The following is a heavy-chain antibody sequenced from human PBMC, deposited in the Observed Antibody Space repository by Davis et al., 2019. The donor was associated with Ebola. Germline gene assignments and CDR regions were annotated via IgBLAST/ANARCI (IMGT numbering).Heavy chain of an antibody. J-gene: IGHJ4*02. D-gene: IGHD3-16*02. CDR1: GFAFSTYA. CDR2: ISGSGANT. Sequence: GGSLRLSCVASGFAFSTYAMSWVRQAPGKGLEWVSGISGSGANTDYTDAVKGRFNIPRANSKNTLYLRMTSLGADDTATYFCASGTYRLGDYWGQGALVTVSS. V-gene: IGHV3-23*01. CDR3: ASGTYRLGDY.